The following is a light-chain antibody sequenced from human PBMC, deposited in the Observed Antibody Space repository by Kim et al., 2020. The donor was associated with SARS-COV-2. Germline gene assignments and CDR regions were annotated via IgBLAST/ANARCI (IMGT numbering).Light chain of an antibody. V-gene: IGKV2-30*01. CDR3: MQGTHWPLT. Sequence: DVVMTQSPHSLPVTLGQPASISCRSSQSLVYSDGNTYLNWIHQRPGQSPRRLIYRVSNRDSGVPDRFSGSGSGTDFTLKISRVEADDVGVYYCMQGTHWPLTFGGGTKVDIK. CDR2: RVS. J-gene: IGKJ4*01. CDR1: QSLVYSDGNTY.